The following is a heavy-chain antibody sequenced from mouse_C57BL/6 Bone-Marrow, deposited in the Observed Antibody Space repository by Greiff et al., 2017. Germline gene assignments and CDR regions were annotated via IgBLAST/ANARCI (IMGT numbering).Heavy chain of an antibody. J-gene: IGHJ4*01. CDR2: ISDGGSYT. CDR3: VRDWERYAMDY. Sequence: EVQLVESGGGLVKPGGSLKLSCAASGFTFSSYAMSWVRQTPEKRLEWVATISDGGSYTYYPDNVKGRFTISRDNAKNNLYLQMSHLKSEDTAMYYCVRDWERYAMDYWGQGTSVTVSS. D-gene: IGHD4-1*01. V-gene: IGHV5-4*01. CDR1: GFTFSSYA.